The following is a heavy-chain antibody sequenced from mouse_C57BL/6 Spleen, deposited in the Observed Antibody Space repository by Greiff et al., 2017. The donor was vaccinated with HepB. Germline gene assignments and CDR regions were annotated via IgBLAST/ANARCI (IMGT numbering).Heavy chain of an antibody. CDR1: GFPLTSYA. J-gene: IGHJ4*01. CDR2: IWTGGGT. Sequence: VQRVESGPGLVAPSQSLSITCTVSGFPLTSYAISWVRQPPGKGLEWLGVIWTGGGTNYNSALKSRLSISKDNSKSQVFLKMNSLQTDDTARYYCARGGIGVTEAMDCWGQGTSVTVSS. D-gene: IGHD2-2*01. CDR3: ARGGIGVTEAMDC. V-gene: IGHV2-9-1*01.